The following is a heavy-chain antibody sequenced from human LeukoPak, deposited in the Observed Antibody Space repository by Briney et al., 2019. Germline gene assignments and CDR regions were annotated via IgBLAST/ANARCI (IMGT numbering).Heavy chain of an antibody. V-gene: IGHV4-38-2*02. CDR3: ARGLYSSSWYSSSSWFDP. J-gene: IGHJ5*02. D-gene: IGHD6-13*01. Sequence: TSETLSLTCTVSGYSISSGYYWGWIRQPPGEGLEWIGSIYHSGSTYYNPSLKSRVTISVDTSKNQFSLKLSSVTAADTAVYYCARGLYSSSWYSSSSWFDPWGQGTLVTVSS. CDR2: IYHSGST. CDR1: GYSISSGYY.